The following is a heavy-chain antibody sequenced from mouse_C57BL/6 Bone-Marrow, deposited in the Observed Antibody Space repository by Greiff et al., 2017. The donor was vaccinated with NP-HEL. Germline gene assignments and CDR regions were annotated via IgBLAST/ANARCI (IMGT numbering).Heavy chain of an antibody. CDR1: GFTITDYY. D-gene: IGHD2-12*01. J-gene: IGHJ4*01. CDR2: IDPEDGET. Sequence: EVQGVQSGAELVKPGAAVKLSCTASGFTITDYYMHWVKQRPEQGLEWIGRIDPEDGETKYAPKFQGKATMTADTSSNTAYLQLSRLTSEDTAVDYCARLRVCYAMYYWGQGTSVTVSS. V-gene: IGHV14-2*01. CDR3: ARLRVCYAMYY.